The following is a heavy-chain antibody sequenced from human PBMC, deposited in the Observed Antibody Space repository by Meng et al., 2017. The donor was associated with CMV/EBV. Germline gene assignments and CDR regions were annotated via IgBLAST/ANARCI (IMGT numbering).Heavy chain of an antibody. V-gene: IGHV3-53*01. CDR3: ARRRGRHSGGGSYYFDY. CDR1: GFTVSSNY. J-gene: IGHJ4*02. D-gene: IGHD4-23*01. Sequence: GGSLRLSCAASGFTVSSNYMSWVRQAPGKGLEWVSVIYSGGSTYYADSVKGRSTISRDNSKNTLYLQMNSLRAEDTAVYYCARRRGRHSGGGSYYFDYWGQGTLVTVSS. CDR2: IYSGGST.